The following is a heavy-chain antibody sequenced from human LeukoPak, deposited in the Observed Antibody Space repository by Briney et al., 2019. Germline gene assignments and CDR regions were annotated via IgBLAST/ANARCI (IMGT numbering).Heavy chain of an antibody. J-gene: IGHJ4*02. CDR3: ARHALKSSSPFDY. D-gene: IGHD6-6*01. Sequence: SETLSLTCTVSGGSISSYYWGWIRQPPGKGLEWIGSIYYSGSTYYNPSLKSRVTISVDTSKNQFSLKLSSVTAADTAVYYCARHALKSSSPFDYWGQGTLVTVSS. V-gene: IGHV4-39*01. CDR1: GGSISSYY. CDR2: IYYSGST.